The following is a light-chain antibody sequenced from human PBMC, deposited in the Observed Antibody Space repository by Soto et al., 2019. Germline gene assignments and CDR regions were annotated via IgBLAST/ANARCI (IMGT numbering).Light chain of an antibody. CDR2: GNI. V-gene: IGLV1-40*01. CDR1: SSNIGAGYD. Sequence: QSVLTQPPSVSGAPGQRVTISCTGTSSNIGAGYDVHWYQQLPGTAPKLLIYGNINRPSGVPDRFSGSKSGTSASLAITGLQAEDEADYYCQSYDSSLSGSVFGGGTQLTV. CDR3: QSYDSSLSGSV. J-gene: IGLJ7*01.